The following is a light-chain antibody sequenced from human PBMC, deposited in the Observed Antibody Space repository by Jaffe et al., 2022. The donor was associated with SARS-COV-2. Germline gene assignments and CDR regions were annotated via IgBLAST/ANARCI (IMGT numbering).Light chain of an antibody. Sequence: QSALTQPASVSGSPGQSITISCTGTSSDIGSYNYVSWYQLHPDKAPQLMIYEVSNRPSGISNRFSGSKSGNTASLTISGLQTEDEADYYCSSYTSGSILYVFGTGTKVTVL. CDR1: SSDIGSYNY. CDR3: SSYTSGSILYV. CDR2: EVS. J-gene: IGLJ1*01. V-gene: IGLV2-14*03.